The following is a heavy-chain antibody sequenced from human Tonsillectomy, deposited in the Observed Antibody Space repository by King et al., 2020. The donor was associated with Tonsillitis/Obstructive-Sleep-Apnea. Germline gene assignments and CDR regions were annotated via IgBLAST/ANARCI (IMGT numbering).Heavy chain of an antibody. V-gene: IGHV1-2*02. J-gene: IGHJ5*01. CDR3: ARDRDDYGDYNWFDS. D-gene: IGHD4-17*01. CDR1: GYTFTGYY. CDR2: INPNSGGT. Sequence: QLVQSGAEVKKPGASVKVSCKASGYTFTGYYMHWVRQAPGQGLEWMGWINPNSGGTNYAQKFQGRVTMTRDTSISTAYMELSRLRSDDTAVYYCARDRDDYGDYNWFDSWGQGTLVTVSS.